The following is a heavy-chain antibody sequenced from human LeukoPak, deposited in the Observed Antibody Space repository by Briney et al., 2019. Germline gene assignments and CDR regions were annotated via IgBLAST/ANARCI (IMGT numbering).Heavy chain of an antibody. CDR2: ISYDGSNK. Sequence: PGGSLRLSCAASGFIFSSHGMHWVRQAPGKGLEWVTFISYDGSNKYYADSVKGRFTISRDNSKNTLYLQMNSLRAEDTAVYFCARDSSWGYFDYWGQGTLVTVSS. D-gene: IGHD3-16*01. V-gene: IGHV3-30*03. J-gene: IGHJ4*02. CDR3: ARDSSWGYFDY. CDR1: GFIFSSHG.